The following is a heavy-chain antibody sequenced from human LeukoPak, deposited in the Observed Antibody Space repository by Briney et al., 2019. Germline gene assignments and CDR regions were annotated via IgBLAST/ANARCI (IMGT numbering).Heavy chain of an antibody. D-gene: IGHD3-22*01. V-gene: IGHV1-2*02. CDR2: INPNSGGT. CDR3: ARVMGYYYDSSGYLGLDY. Sequence: ASVKVSCKASGYTFTGCYMHWVRPAPGQGLEWMGWINPNSGGTNYSQKFQGRVTMNRDTSISTDYMELSRLRSDDTAVYYCARVMGYYYDSSGYLGLDYWGQGTLVTVSS. CDR1: GYTFTGCY. J-gene: IGHJ4*02.